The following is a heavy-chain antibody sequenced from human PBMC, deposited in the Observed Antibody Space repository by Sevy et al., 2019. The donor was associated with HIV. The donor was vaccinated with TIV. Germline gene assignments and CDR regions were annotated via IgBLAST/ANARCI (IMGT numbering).Heavy chain of an antibody. V-gene: IGHV4-38-2*02. CDR1: GYSISSGYY. D-gene: IGHD1-1*01. J-gene: IGHJ6*02. Sequence: SETLSLTCTVSGYSISSGYYWGWIRQPPGKGLEWIGSIYHSGSTYYNPSLKSRVTISVDTSKNQFSLKLSSVTAADTAVYYCARDGLEPYYYYGMDVWGQGTTVTVSS. CDR3: ARDGLEPYYYYGMDV. CDR2: IYHSGST.